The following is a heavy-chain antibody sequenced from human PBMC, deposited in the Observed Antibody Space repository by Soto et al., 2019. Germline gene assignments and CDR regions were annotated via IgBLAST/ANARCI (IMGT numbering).Heavy chain of an antibody. J-gene: IGHJ4*02. CDR3: TRDTSRTIAAIDY. CDR1: GFNFDDHA. Sequence: EVQLVESGGGLIEPGRSLRLSCAASGFNFDDHAMNWVRLAPGKGLEWVSGISAYGAFDGCANSLRGRFTISRDNAKNSLFLQMNSMRREERAVYYFTRDTSRTIAAIDYWCQRTLVTVSS. D-gene: IGHD6-6*01. CDR2: ISAYGAFD. V-gene: IGHV3-9*01.